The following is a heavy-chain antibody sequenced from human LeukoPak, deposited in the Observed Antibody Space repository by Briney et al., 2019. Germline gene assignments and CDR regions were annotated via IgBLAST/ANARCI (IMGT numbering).Heavy chain of an antibody. J-gene: IGHJ4*02. V-gene: IGHV4-59*01. Sequence: SETLSLTCTVSGGSISSYYWSWIRQPPGKGLEWIGYIYYSGSTNYNPSLKSRVTILVDTSKNQFSVKLSSVTAADTAVYYCARAGYYDSSFIGHWGQGTLVTVSS. CDR3: ARAGYYDSSFIGH. CDR2: IYYSGST. CDR1: GGSISSYY. D-gene: IGHD3-22*01.